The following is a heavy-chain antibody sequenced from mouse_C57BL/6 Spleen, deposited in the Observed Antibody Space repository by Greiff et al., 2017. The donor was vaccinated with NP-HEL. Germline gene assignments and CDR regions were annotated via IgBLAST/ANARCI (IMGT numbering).Heavy chain of an antibody. D-gene: IGHD1-1*01. CDR1: GYTFTSYW. CDR3: ARGGTTVEAEPGAMDY. Sequence: VQLQQPGAELVMPGASVKLSCKASGYTFTSYWMHWVKQRPGQGLEWIGEIDPSASYTNYNQKFKGTSTLTVDKSSSTAYMQLSRLTSEDAAVYYGARGGTTVEAEPGAMDYWGQGTSVTVSS. J-gene: IGHJ4*01. V-gene: IGHV1-69*01. CDR2: IDPSASYT.